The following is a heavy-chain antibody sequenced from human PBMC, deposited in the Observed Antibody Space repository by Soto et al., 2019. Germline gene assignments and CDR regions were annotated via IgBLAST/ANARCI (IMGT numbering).Heavy chain of an antibody. J-gene: IGHJ5*02. V-gene: IGHV4-59*01. CDR1: GGSISSYY. CDR3: ARGGGVVIKSWFDP. D-gene: IGHD3-3*01. Sequence: SETLSLTCTVSGGSISSYYWSWIRQPPEKGLEWIGYIYYSGSTNYNPSLKSRVTISVDTSKNQFSLKLSSVTAADTAVYYCARGGGVVIKSWFDPWGQGTLVTVSS. CDR2: IYYSGST.